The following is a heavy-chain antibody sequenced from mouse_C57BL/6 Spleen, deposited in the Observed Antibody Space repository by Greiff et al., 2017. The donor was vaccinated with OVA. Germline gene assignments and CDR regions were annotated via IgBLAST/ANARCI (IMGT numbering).Heavy chain of an antibody. D-gene: IGHD2-5*01. CDR3: TRDSNYAWFAY. V-gene: IGHV5-9-1*02. J-gene: IGHJ3*01. CDR2: ISSGGDYI. Sequence: EVKLVESGEGLVKPGGSLKLSCAASGFTFSSYAMSWVRHTPEKRLEWVAYISSGGDYIYYADTVKGRFTISRDNARNTLYLQMSSLKSEDTAMYYCTRDSNYAWFAYWGQGTLVTVSA. CDR1: GFTFSSYA.